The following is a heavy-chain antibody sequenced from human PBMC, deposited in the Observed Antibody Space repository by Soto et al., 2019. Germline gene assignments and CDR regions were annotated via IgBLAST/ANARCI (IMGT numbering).Heavy chain of an antibody. CDR1: GYTFTNYD. V-gene: IGHV1-8*01. CDR2: MNPNSGNT. Sequence: ASVKVSCRPSGYTFTNYDINWVRQATGQGLEWMGWMNPNSGNTGYTQTFQGRVSMTRNTSVSTAYMELSSLTSEDTAVYYCARGRCSGGRCYWSYFDFWGQGTLVTVSS. CDR3: ARGRCSGGRCYWSYFDF. J-gene: IGHJ4*02. D-gene: IGHD2-15*01.